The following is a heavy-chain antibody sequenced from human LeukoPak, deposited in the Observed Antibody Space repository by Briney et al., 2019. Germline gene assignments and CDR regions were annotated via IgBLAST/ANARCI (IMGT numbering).Heavy chain of an antibody. Sequence: GSLRLSCAASGFTFSDYYMSWVRQAPGKGLEWLSYISSSGRTIYYAGSVKGRFTVSRDNAQNSLYLQMYSLRAEDTAVYYCTRHHTDGYNFWYWGPGALVTLSS. CDR2: ISSSGRTI. CDR3: TRHHTDGYNFWY. J-gene: IGHJ4*02. CDR1: GFTFSDYY. D-gene: IGHD5-24*01. V-gene: IGHV3-11*04.